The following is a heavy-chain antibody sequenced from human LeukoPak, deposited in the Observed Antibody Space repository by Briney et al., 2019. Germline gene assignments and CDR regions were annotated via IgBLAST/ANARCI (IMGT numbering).Heavy chain of an antibody. D-gene: IGHD6-13*01. CDR2: ISISSDYT. Sequence: KPGGSLRLSCEASGFTFSDYYMSWIRQAPGKGLEWVSYISISSDYTNYADSVKGRFTISRDNAKNSLYLQMNSLRVEDTAVYYCARGLSKGNSSWYRDWGQGTLVTVSS. CDR3: ARGLSKGNSSWYRD. V-gene: IGHV3-11*05. CDR1: GFTFSDYY. J-gene: IGHJ4*02.